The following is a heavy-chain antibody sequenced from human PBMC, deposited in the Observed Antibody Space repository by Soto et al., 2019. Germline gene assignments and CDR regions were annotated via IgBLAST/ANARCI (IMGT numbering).Heavy chain of an antibody. CDR1: GGSISSYY. CDR2: IYYSGST. CDR3: ARDGGSSGWYHAFDI. V-gene: IGHV4-59*01. J-gene: IGHJ3*02. D-gene: IGHD6-19*01. Sequence: SETLSLTCTVSGGSISSYYWSWIRQPPGKGLEWIGYIYYSGSTNYNPSLKSRVTISVDTSKNQFSLKLSSVTAADTAVYYCARDGGSSGWYHAFDIWGQGTMVTVSS.